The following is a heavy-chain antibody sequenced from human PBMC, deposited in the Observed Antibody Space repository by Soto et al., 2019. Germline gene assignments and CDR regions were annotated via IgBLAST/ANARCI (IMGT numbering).Heavy chain of an antibody. J-gene: IGHJ6*02. CDR3: ARLMGGDYYGSGRYYYYGMDV. CDR1: GYSFTSYW. V-gene: IGHV5-51*01. D-gene: IGHD3-10*01. CDR2: IYPGDSDT. Sequence: PGESLKISCKGSGYSFTSYWVGWVRQMPGKGLEWMGIIYPGDSDTRYSPSFQGQVTISADKSISTAYLQWSSLKASDTAMYYCARLMGGDYYGSGRYYYYGMDVWGQGTTVTVSS.